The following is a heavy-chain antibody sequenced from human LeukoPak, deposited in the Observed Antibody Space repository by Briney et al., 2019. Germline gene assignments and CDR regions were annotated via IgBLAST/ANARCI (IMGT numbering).Heavy chain of an antibody. CDR2: TYYKYKWYN. CDR3: ARGMRAHSNFPYFDY. V-gene: IGHV6-1*01. Sequence: SQTLSLTCVISGDSASSNSASWNWIRQSPSRGLEWLGRTYYKYKWYNDYAVSVKSRITITPDTSKKQFSLQLNSVTPEDTAVYYCARGMRAHSNFPYFDYWGQGSRVTVSS. CDR1: GDSASSNSAS. J-gene: IGHJ4*02. D-gene: IGHD4-11*01.